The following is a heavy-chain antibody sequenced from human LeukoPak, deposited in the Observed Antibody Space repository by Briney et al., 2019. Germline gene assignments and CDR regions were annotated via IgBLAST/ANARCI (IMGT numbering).Heavy chain of an antibody. J-gene: IGHJ4*02. CDR3: AKDISHNWNDQGALDC. CDR1: GFTFDDYA. D-gene: IGHD1-1*01. V-gene: IGHV3-9*01. CDR2: ISWNSGSI. Sequence: GRSLRLSCAASGFTFDDYAMHWVRQAPGKGLEWVSGISWNSGSIGYADSVKGRFTISRDNAKNSLYLQMNSLRAEDTALYYCAKDISHNWNDQGALDCWGQGTLVTVSS.